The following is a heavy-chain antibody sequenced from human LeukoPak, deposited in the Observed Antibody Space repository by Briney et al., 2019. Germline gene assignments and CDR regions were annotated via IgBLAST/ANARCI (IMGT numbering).Heavy chain of an antibody. CDR1: GGSISSYY. CDR2: IFYSGTT. D-gene: IGHD3-22*01. V-gene: IGHV4-59*12. J-gene: IGHJ3*02. Sequence: SETLSLTCTVSGGSISSYYWSWIRQPPGKGLEWIGFIFYSGTTNYNPSLKSRVTISLDTSRNQFSLKLNSVTAADTAVYYCAKSNGYGLIDIWGQGTMVTVSS. CDR3: AKSNGYGLIDI.